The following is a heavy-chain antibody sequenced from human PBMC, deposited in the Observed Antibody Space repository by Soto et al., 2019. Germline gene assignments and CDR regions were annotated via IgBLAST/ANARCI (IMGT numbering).Heavy chain of an antibody. CDR2: TSGSGGST. J-gene: IGHJ4*02. D-gene: IGHD3-3*01. V-gene: IGHV3-23*01. Sequence: KGLNCDSATSGSGGSTYYADPVKGRFTISRDNSKTTLYLQMNSLRAEDTVVYYCASSRFLEWLLFDYWGQGTLVTVSS. CDR3: ASSRFLEWLLFDY.